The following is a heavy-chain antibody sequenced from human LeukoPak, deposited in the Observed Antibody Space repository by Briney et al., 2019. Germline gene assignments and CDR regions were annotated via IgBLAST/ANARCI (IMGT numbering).Heavy chain of an antibody. Sequence: GGSLRLSCAASGFTFSSYSMNWVRQAPGKGLEWVSSISSSSSYIYYADSVKGRFTISRDNAKNSLYLQTNSLRAEDTAVYYCARQEVRGVLDYWGQGTLVTVSS. J-gene: IGHJ4*02. V-gene: IGHV3-21*01. CDR2: ISSSSSYI. CDR1: GFTFSSYS. CDR3: ARQEVRGVLDY. D-gene: IGHD3-10*01.